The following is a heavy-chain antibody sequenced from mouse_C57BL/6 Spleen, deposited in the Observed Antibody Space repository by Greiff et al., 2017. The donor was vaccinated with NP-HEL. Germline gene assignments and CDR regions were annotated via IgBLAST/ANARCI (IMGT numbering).Heavy chain of an antibody. CDR2: ISDGGSYT. J-gene: IGHJ3*01. Sequence: EVQWVESGGGLVKPGGSLKLSCAASGFTFSGYAMSWVRQTPEKRLEWVATISDGGSYTYYPDNVKGRFTISRDNAKNNLYLQMSHLKSEDTAMYYCARGDYYGSSYGFAYWGQGTLVTVSA. V-gene: IGHV5-4*01. CDR1: GFTFSGYA. D-gene: IGHD1-1*01. CDR3: ARGDYYGSSYGFAY.